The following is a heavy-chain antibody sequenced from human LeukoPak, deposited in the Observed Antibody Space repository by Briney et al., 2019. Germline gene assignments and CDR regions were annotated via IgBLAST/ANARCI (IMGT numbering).Heavy chain of an antibody. CDR2: IYYSGST. D-gene: IGHD2-15*01. CDR3: ARGRNCSGGSCRKLYFDY. CDR1: GGSISSGGYY. Sequence: SQTLSLTCTVSGGSISSGGYYWSWIRQHPGKGLEWIGYIYYSGSTYYNPSLKSRVTISVDTSKNQFSLKLSSVTAADTAVYYCARGRNCSGGSCRKLYFDYWGQGILVTVSS. V-gene: IGHV4-31*03. J-gene: IGHJ4*02.